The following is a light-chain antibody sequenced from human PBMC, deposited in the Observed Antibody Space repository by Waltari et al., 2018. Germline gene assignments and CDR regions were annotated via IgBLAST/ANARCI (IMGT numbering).Light chain of an antibody. Sequence: EIVLTQSPATLSVSPGESVTLSCRASQSVSSNLAWYQQKPGQSPRLLISGASARATGVPARFSGAGSGTVFTLTISSLQSEDFAVYYCQQYNDWAGTFGQGTKLEI. CDR1: QSVSSN. J-gene: IGKJ2*01. V-gene: IGKV3-15*01. CDR3: QQYNDWAGT. CDR2: GAS.